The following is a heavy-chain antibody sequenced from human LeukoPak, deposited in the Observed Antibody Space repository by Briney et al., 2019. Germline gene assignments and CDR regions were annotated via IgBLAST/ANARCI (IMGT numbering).Heavy chain of an antibody. Sequence: GRSLRLSCAASGFSVSSYSMNWVRQAPGRGLEWVSSISSSSPYIYYADSVRGRFTISRDNAKNSLYLQMNSLRVEDTAMYYCAREGVQFDYWGQGTLVTVSS. CDR3: AREGVQFDY. CDR1: GFSVSSYS. V-gene: IGHV3-21*04. D-gene: IGHD4/OR15-4a*01. J-gene: IGHJ4*02. CDR2: ISSSSPYI.